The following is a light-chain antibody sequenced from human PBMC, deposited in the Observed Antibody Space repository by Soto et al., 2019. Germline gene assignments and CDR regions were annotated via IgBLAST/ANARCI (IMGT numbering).Light chain of an antibody. V-gene: IGLV1-40*01. CDR2: SNN. CDR1: RSNIGARYD. Sequence: QSVLTQPPSVSGAPGQRVTISCTGSRSNIGARYDVHWYQQFPGTAPRLLMYSNNNRPSGVPDRFSGSKSGTSASLAITGLQADDEADYYCQSYDSSLSAWVFGGGTKLTVL. J-gene: IGLJ3*02. CDR3: QSYDSSLSAWV.